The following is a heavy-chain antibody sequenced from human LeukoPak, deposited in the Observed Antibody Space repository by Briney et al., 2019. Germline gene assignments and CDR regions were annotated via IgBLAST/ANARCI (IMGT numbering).Heavy chain of an antibody. CDR3: ARALNYYDLFDY. J-gene: IGHJ4*02. V-gene: IGHV4-59*01. D-gene: IGHD3-22*01. CDR1: GGSISSYY. Sequence: SETLSLTCTVSGGSISSYYWSWIRQPPGKGLEWIGYIYYSGSTNYNPSLKSRVTISVDTSKNQFSLKLSSVTAADTAVYYCARALNYYDLFDYWGQGTLVTVSS. CDR2: IYYSGST.